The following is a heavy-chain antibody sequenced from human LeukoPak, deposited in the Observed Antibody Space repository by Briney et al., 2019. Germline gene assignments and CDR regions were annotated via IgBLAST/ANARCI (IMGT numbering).Heavy chain of an antibody. D-gene: IGHD3-16*02. V-gene: IGHV4-34*01. CDR2: INHSGST. Sequence: PSETLSLTCPVYGGSFSGYYWSWIRQPSGKGLEWIGEINHSGSTNYNPSLKSRVTISVDTSKNQFSLKLSSVTAADTAVYYCASSKLRLGELSLAMDYWGQGTLVTVSS. CDR1: GGSFSGYY. CDR3: ASSKLRLGELSLAMDY. J-gene: IGHJ4*02.